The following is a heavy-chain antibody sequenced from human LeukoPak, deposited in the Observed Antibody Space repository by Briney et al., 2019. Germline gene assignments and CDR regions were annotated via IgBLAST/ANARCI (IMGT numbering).Heavy chain of an antibody. CDR2: IYYSGST. Sequence: SETLSLTCTVSGYSISTGYYWDWIRQPPGKGLEWIGSIYYSGSTYYNPSLKSRVTISVDTSRNQFSLKLSSVTAADTAVYYCARDLGVVSHYPDWGQGTLVTVSS. CDR1: GYSISTGYY. V-gene: IGHV4-38-2*02. CDR3: ARDLGVVSHYPD. D-gene: IGHD1-26*01. J-gene: IGHJ4*02.